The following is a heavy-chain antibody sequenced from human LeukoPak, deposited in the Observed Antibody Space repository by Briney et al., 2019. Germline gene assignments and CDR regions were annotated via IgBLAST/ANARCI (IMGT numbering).Heavy chain of an antibody. D-gene: IGHD6-19*01. CDR1: GGSFSGYY. V-gene: IGHV4-34*01. J-gene: IGHJ5*02. Sequence: SETLSLTCAVYGGSFSGYYWSWIRQPPGKGLEWIGEINHSGSTNYNPSLKSRVTISVDTSKNQFSLKLSSVTAADTAVYYCARGGSGWYRINGWFDPWGQGTLVTVSS. CDR3: ARGGSGWYRINGWFDP. CDR2: INHSGST.